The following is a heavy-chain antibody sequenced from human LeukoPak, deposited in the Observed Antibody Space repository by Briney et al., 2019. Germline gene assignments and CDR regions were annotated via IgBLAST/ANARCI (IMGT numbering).Heavy chain of an antibody. D-gene: IGHD2-2*01. Sequence: GGSLRLSCAASGFTFSSYWMSWVRQAPGKGLEWVANIKQDGSEKYYVDSVKGRFTISRGNAKNSLYLQMNSLRAEDTAVYYCAREGEDIVVVPAAPPYYLDYWGQGTLVTVSS. V-gene: IGHV3-7*01. J-gene: IGHJ4*02. CDR3: AREGEDIVVVPAAPPYYLDY. CDR1: GFTFSSYW. CDR2: IKQDGSEK.